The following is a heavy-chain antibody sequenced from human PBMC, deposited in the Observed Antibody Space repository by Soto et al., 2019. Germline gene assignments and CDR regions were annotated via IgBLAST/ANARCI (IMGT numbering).Heavy chain of an antibody. J-gene: IGHJ3*01. CDR3: ARGGFDHSFDL. V-gene: IGHV3-74*01. CDR2: LNNDGGGT. D-gene: IGHD3-9*01. Sequence: GTGLVWVSRLNNDGGGTIYADSVKGRFTVSRDNAKNTVFLQLNSLRVDDSAVYYCARGGFDHSFDLWSHGTTVTVSS.